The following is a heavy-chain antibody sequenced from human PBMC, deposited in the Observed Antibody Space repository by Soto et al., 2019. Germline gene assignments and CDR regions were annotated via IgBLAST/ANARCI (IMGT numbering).Heavy chain of an antibody. Sequence: QVQLQESGPGLVKPSETLSLTCTVSGGSISSYYWSWIRKPPGKGLERIGYIYYSGSTNYNPSLKSRVTISVDTSKIQCSLKLSSVTAADTAVYYCAGSYYDFWSDPGRYYGMDVWGQGTTVTVFS. J-gene: IGHJ6*02. CDR3: AGSYYDFWSDPGRYYGMDV. CDR2: IYYSGST. CDR1: GGSISSYY. D-gene: IGHD3-3*01. V-gene: IGHV4-59*01.